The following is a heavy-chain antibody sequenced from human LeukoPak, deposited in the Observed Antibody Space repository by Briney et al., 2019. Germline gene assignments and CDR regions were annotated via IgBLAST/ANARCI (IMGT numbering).Heavy chain of an antibody. D-gene: IGHD3-22*01. CDR3: ARDLAKGYSSGYSI. CDR1: GFTFSSYS. Sequence: GGSLRLSCAASGFTFSSYSMNWVRQAPGKGLEEVSYISSSSSTIYYVDSVKGRFTISRDNAKNSLYLQRNSLRDEDTAVYYCARDLAKGYSSGYSIWGQGTLVTVSS. J-gene: IGHJ4*02. V-gene: IGHV3-48*02. CDR2: ISSSSSTI.